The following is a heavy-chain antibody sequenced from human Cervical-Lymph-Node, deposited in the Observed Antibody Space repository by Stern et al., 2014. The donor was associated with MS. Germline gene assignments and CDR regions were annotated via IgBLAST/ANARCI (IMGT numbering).Heavy chain of an antibody. D-gene: IGHD2-15*01. CDR1: CYTFTSYG. J-gene: IGHJ3*02. CDR2: ISSCNGNT. Sequence: QAKLEEPGDEEKKPGASAKVSCKASCYTFTSYGFSLVRQAPGQGLAWMGWISSCNGNTNYAHKLQGRVPMTTATSTSTAYMELRSLRSDDTAVYYCARGLLGSENAFDIWGQGTMVTVSS. CDR3: ARGLLGSENAFDI. V-gene: IGHV1-18*01.